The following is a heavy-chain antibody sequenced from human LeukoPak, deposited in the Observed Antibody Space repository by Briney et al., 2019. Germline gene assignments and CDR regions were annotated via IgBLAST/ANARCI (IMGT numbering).Heavy chain of an antibody. CDR2: ISYSGNT. V-gene: IGHV4-59*01. J-gene: IGHJ2*01. CDR1: GGSMSSYY. D-gene: IGHD6-13*01. CDR3: ARAPYSSSFDL. Sequence: SETLSLTCTVSGGSMSSYYWSWIRQPPGKRLEWIGSISYSGNTNYNPSLKSRVTISVDGSKNQFSLRLSSVTTADSAVYYCARAPYSSSFDLWGRGTLVTVSS.